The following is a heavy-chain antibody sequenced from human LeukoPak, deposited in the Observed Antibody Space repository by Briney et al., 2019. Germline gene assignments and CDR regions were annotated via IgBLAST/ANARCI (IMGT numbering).Heavy chain of an antibody. D-gene: IGHD2-2*01. Sequence: PGGSLTLSCAACGFTFSSYSMNWVRQAPGKGLEWVSSISSSSSYIYYAVSVKGRFTISRDNAKHTLYLQMNSLRAEDTAVYYRAREEVPAAIDYWGQGTLVTVSS. CDR3: AREEVPAAIDY. V-gene: IGHV3-21*01. CDR1: GFTFSSYS. CDR2: ISSSSSYI. J-gene: IGHJ4*02.